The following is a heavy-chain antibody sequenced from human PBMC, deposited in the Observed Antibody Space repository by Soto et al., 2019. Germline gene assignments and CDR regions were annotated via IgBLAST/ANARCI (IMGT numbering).Heavy chain of an antibody. D-gene: IGHD6-6*01. J-gene: IGHJ5*02. Sequence: QVQLVESGGGVVQPGRSLRLSCAASGFTFSRYGMHWVRQAPRKGLEWVAFISYDASDKEYGDSVKGRFNISRDNSKNTLYLQISRLRDEDTAVYYWAKVRMAARPHWCDLWGQGTPVTVSS. CDR2: ISYDASDK. CDR3: AKVRMAARPHWCDL. V-gene: IGHV3-30*18. CDR1: GFTFSRYG.